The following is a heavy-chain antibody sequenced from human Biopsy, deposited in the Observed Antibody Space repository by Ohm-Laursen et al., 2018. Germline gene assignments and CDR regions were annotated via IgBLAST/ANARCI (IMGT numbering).Heavy chain of an antibody. CDR1: GFSVSDHY. V-gene: IGHV3-72*01. Sequence: SLRLSCTASGFSVSDHYMDWVRQTPGKGLEWVGRSKNKAQGYTTEYAASVRGRFTFSRDDSRNLVYLQMQSLKTEDTAVYYCAGYISGLPVWGQGTTVTVSS. CDR2: SKNKAQGYTT. CDR3: AGYISGLPV. D-gene: IGHD5-18*01. J-gene: IGHJ6*02.